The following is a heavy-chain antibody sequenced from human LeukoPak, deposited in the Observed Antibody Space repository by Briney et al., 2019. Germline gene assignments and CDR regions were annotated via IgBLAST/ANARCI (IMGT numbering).Heavy chain of an antibody. V-gene: IGHV3-21*01. CDR3: ARESLPQGDYGDYVGDY. D-gene: IGHD4-17*01. CDR1: GFTFSSYS. Sequence: GGSLRLSCAASGFTFSSYSMNWVRQAPGKGLEWVSSISSSSSYIYYADSVKGRFTISRDNAKNSLYLQMNRLRAEDTAVYYCARESLPQGDYGDYVGDYWGQGTLVTVSS. J-gene: IGHJ4*02. CDR2: ISSSSSYI.